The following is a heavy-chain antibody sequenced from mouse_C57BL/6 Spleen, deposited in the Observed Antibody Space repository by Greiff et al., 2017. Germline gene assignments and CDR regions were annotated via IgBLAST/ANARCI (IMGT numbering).Heavy chain of an antibody. J-gene: IGHJ2*01. CDR2: ISYDGSN. V-gene: IGHV3-6*01. CDR1: GYSITSGYY. CDR3: ARDAPYYGSSYGYYFDY. Sequence: EVKLMESGPGLVKPSQSLSLTCSVTGYSITSGYYWNWIRQFPGNKLEWMGYISYDGSNNYNPSLKNRISITRDTSKNQFFLKLNSVTTEDTATYYCARDAPYYGSSYGYYFDYWGQGTTLTVSS. D-gene: IGHD1-1*01.